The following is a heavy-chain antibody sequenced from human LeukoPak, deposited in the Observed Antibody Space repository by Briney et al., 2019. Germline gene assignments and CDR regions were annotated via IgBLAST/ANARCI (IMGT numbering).Heavy chain of an antibody. CDR1: GGSISSSSYY. Sequence: SETLSLTCTVSGGSISSSSYYWGWIRQPPGKGLEWIGYIYYSGSTNYHPSLKSRVTISVDTSKNQFSLKLSSVTAADTAVYYCARAHYYDSSGSNWDYYYYYYYMDVWGKGTTVTVSS. V-gene: IGHV4-61*05. D-gene: IGHD3-22*01. CDR2: IYYSGST. J-gene: IGHJ6*03. CDR3: ARAHYYDSSGSNWDYYYYYYYMDV.